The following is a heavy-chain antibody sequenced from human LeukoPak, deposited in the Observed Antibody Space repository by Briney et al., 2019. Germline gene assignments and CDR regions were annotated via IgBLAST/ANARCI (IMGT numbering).Heavy chain of an antibody. J-gene: IGHJ6*03. D-gene: IGHD3-3*01. CDR2: IKQDGSEK. CDR1: GFTFSSYR. CDR3: ARVAHPGYDFWSGYASPYYYMDV. Sequence: PGGSLRLSCAASGFTFSSYRMSWVRQAPGKGLEWVANIKQDGSEKYYVDSVKGRFTISRDNAKNSLYLQMNSLRAEDTAVYYCARVAHPGYDFWSGYASPYYYMDVWGKGTTVTVSS. V-gene: IGHV3-7*01.